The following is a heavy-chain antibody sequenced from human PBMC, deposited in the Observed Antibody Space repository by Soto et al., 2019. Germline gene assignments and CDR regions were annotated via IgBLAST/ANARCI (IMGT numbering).Heavy chain of an antibody. V-gene: IGHV3-30-3*01. CDR1: GFTFSSYA. J-gene: IGHJ4*02. Sequence: QVQLVESGGGVVQPGRSLRLSCAASGFTFSSYAMHWVRQAPGKGLEWVAVISYDGSNKYYADSVKGRFTISRDNSKNTLYLQMNSLRAEDTAVYYCARSLEYSSFFDSWGQGTLVTVSS. D-gene: IGHD6-6*01. CDR2: ISYDGSNK. CDR3: ARSLEYSSFFDS.